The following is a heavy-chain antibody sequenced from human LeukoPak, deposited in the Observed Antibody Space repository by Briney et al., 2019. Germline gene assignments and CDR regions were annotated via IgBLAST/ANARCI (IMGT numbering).Heavy chain of an antibody. D-gene: IGHD6-13*01. CDR2: ISWNSGSI. V-gene: IGHV3-9*01. Sequence: GGPLRLSCAASGFTFDDYAMHWVRQAPGKGLEWVSGISWNSGSIGYADSVKGRFTTSRDNSKNTLYLQMNSLRAEDTAIYYCARDLRYTSSSGGQGTLVTVSS. J-gene: IGHJ4*02. CDR1: GFTFDDYA. CDR3: ARDLRYTSSS.